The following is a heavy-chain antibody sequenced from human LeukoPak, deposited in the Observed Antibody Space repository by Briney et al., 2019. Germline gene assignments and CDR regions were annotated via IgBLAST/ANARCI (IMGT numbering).Heavy chain of an antibody. D-gene: IGHD3-16*01. CDR2: ISAYNGNT. V-gene: IGHV1-18*01. CDR3: ARDAVFGLSWSESYHI. Sequence: ASVTVSLLPSVYTFTNYEIVGLGLAPGQGLEWMGWISAYNGNTNYAQKLQGRVTMTTDTSTSTAYMELRSLRSDDTAVYYCARDAVFGLSWSESYHIWGQGTLVTVSS. J-gene: IGHJ4*03. CDR1: VYTFTNYE.